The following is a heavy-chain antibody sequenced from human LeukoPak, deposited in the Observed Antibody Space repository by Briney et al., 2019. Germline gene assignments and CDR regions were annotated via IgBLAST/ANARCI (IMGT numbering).Heavy chain of an antibody. Sequence: SETLSLTCTVSGGSISSGGYYWSWIRQPPGKGLEWIVYIYHSGSTYYNPSLKSRVTISVDRSKNQFSLKLSSVTAADTAVYYCARDLAVAGTSNWYFDLWGRGTLVTVSS. V-gene: IGHV4-30-2*01. CDR2: IYHSGST. CDR1: GGSISSGGYY. J-gene: IGHJ2*01. D-gene: IGHD6-19*01. CDR3: ARDLAVAGTSNWYFDL.